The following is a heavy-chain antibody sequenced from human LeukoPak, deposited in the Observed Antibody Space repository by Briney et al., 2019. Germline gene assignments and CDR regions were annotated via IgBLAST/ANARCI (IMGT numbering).Heavy chain of an antibody. J-gene: IGHJ4*02. D-gene: IGHD1-26*01. CDR3: ARDLRGREVSSNDY. Sequence: ASVKVSCKASGYTFTGYYMHWVRQAPGQGLEWMGRINPNSGGTNYVQKFQGRVTMTRDTSISTAYMELSRLRSDDTAVYYCARDLRGREVSSNDYWGQGTLVTVSS. CDR1: GYTFTGYY. V-gene: IGHV1-2*06. CDR2: INPNSGGT.